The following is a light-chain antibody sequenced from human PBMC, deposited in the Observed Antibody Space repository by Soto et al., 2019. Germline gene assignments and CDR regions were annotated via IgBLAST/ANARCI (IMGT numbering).Light chain of an antibody. CDR3: SSHAGIINVV. Sequence: QSALTPPPSASGSPGQSVTISCTGTSSDVGGYNYVSWYQQHPGKAPKLIIYEVTKRPSGVPDRFSVSKSGNTAYLTVSGRLAEDEADYDCSSHAGIINVVFGGGTKLTVL. CDR2: EVT. CDR1: SSDVGGYNY. V-gene: IGLV2-8*01. J-gene: IGLJ3*02.